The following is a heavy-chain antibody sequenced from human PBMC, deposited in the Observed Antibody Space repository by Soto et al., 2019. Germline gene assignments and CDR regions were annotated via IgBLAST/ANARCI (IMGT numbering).Heavy chain of an antibody. J-gene: IGHJ6*02. CDR1: GGSISSSSYY. CDR2: IYYSGST. V-gene: IGHV4-39*01. Sequence: SETLSLTCTVSGGSISSSSYYWGWIRQPRGKGLEWIGSIYYSGSTYYNPSLKSRVTISVDTSKNQFSLKLSSVTAADTAVYYCARPSIKEGSYYYYGMDVWGQGTTVTVSS. CDR3: ARPSIKEGSYYYYGMDV. D-gene: IGHD1-20*01.